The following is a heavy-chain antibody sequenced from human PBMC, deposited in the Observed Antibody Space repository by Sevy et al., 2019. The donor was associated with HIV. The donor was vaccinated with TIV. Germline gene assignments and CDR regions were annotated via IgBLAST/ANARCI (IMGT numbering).Heavy chain of an antibody. V-gene: IGHV3-23*01. CDR3: AKGATLFGVLYFDY. J-gene: IGHJ4*02. D-gene: IGHD3-3*01. CDR1: GFTFSNFA. Sequence: GGSLRLSCAASGFTFSNFAMNWVRQAPGKGLEWVSAISGSGETTYYADSVKGRFTISRDNSKNTLYLQMISLRAEDTAVNYVAKGATLFGVLYFDYWGQGTLVTVSS. CDR2: ISGSGETT.